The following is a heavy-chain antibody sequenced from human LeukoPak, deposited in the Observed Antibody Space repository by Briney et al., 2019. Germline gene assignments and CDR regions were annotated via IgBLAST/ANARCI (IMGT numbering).Heavy chain of an antibody. CDR3: ARGDILTGCYFHNWFDP. J-gene: IGHJ5*02. CDR1: GNTFTSYD. Sequence: ASVKVSCKASGNTFTSYDINWVRQATGQGLEWMGWMNPNSGNTGYAQKFQGRVTMTRNTSISTAYMELSSLRSEDTAVYYCARGDILTGCYFHNWFDPWGQGTLVTVSS. V-gene: IGHV1-8*01. D-gene: IGHD3-9*01. CDR2: MNPNSGNT.